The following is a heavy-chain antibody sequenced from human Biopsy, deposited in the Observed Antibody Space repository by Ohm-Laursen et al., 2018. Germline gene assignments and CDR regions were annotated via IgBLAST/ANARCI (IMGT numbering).Heavy chain of an antibody. CDR3: ARDKTVLNYYFASDV. D-gene: IGHD2/OR15-2a*01. V-gene: IGHV1-69*04. CDR2: IISMVGTP. Sequence: SVKVSCKASGSTFNNYGITWVRQAPGQGLEWVGRIISMVGTPKYAQKFQGRATITVDKSTSTAYLDLSSLKSEDTAVYYCARDKTVLNYYFASDVWGQGTTVTVSS. CDR1: GSTFNNYG. J-gene: IGHJ6*01.